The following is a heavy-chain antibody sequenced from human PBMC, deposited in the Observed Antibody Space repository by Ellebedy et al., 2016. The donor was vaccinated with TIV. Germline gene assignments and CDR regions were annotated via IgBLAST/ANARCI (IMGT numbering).Heavy chain of an antibody. Sequence: PGGSLRLSCAASGFSFRSYWMSWVRQAPGKGLEWVANIYQDGSDEYYVDSVKGRFTISRDNDNKALFLQMNGLRVEDVAVYYCARRGSYGDYAVQINSWFDPWGRGTLVTVSS. CDR3: ARRGSYGDYAVQINSWFDP. CDR2: IYQDGSDE. CDR1: GFSFRSYW. V-gene: IGHV3-7*01. J-gene: IGHJ5*02. D-gene: IGHD4-17*01.